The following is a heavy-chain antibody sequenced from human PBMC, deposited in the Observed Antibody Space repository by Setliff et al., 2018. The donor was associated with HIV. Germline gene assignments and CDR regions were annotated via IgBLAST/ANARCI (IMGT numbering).Heavy chain of an antibody. CDR3: ARTGGQWLVEWFDP. D-gene: IGHD6-19*01. V-gene: IGHV4-39*07. CDR2: IYYSGSA. Sequence: PSETLSLTCTVSGGSISSSSYYWGWIRQPPGKGLEWIGSIYYSGSAYYNPSLNSRVTISVDASKNQFSLKLSSVTAADTAVYYCARTGGQWLVEWFDPWGQGTLVTVS. CDR1: GGSISSSSYY. J-gene: IGHJ5*02.